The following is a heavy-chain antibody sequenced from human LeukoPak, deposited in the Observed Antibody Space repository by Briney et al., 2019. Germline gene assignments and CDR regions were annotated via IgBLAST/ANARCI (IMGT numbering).Heavy chain of an antibody. J-gene: IGHJ2*01. CDR3: ARDREETDWYFDL. CDR2: VYYSGST. Sequence: SETLSLTCTVSGGSISNYYWSWIRQPPGKGLEWIGYVYYSGSTNYNPSLKSRVTISVDTSKNQFSLKLSSVTAADTAVYYCARDREETDWYFDLWGRGTLVTVSS. CDR1: GGSISNYY. V-gene: IGHV4-59*01.